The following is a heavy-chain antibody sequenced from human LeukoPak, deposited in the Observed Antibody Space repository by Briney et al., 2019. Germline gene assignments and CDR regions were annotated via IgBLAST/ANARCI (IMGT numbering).Heavy chain of an antibody. CDR3: AKEYSAPSYYVENWFDP. D-gene: IGHD3-3*01. CDR1: GFTFSSYA. V-gene: IGHV3-23*01. CDR2: ISGSGGST. J-gene: IGHJ5*02. Sequence: GGSLRLSCAASGFTFSSYAMSWVRQAPGKGLEWVSAISGSGGSTYYADSVKGRFTISRDNSKNTLYLQMNSLRAEDTAVYCCAKEYSAPSYYVENWFDPWGQGTLVTVSS.